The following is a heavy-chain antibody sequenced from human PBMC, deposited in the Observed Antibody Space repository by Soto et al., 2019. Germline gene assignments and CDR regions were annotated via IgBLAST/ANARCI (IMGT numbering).Heavy chain of an antibody. D-gene: IGHD3-22*01. CDR2: INPNSGGT. Sequence: ASVKVSCKASGYTFTGYYMHWVRQAPGQGLEWMGWINPNSGGTNYAQKFQGWVTMTRDTSISTAYMELSRLRSDDTAVYYCARESYYYDSSGYYYYYGMDVWGQGTTVTVSS. CDR3: ARESYYYDSSGYYYYYGMDV. J-gene: IGHJ6*02. V-gene: IGHV1-2*04. CDR1: GYTFTGYY.